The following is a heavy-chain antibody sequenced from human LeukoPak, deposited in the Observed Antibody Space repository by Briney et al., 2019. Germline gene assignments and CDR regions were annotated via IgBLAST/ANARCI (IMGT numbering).Heavy chain of an antibody. D-gene: IGHD3-3*01. V-gene: IGHV1-8*01. Sequence: ASVKVSCKASGYTFNNYDINWLRQASGQGLEWMGWMNPNSGNTGYAQKFQGRVTMTRNTSVSTAYMELSSLRSEDTAVYYCARGRRSRITIFGVVKPHNWFDPWGQGTLVTVSS. J-gene: IGHJ5*02. CDR3: ARGRRSRITIFGVVKPHNWFDP. CDR1: GYTFNNYD. CDR2: MNPNSGNT.